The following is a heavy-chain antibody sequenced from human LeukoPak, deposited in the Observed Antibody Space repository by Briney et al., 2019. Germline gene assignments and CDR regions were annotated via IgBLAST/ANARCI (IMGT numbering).Heavy chain of an antibody. Sequence: PGGSLRLSCAASGFTFSSYSVNWVRQAPGKGLEWVSSISERSSYIYYADSMKGRFTISRDNAKNSLYLQMNSLRAEDTAVYYCARSPRRQTGAFGIWGQGTMATVFS. V-gene: IGHV3-21*01. CDR3: ARSPRRQTGAFGI. CDR1: GFTFSSYS. J-gene: IGHJ3*02. CDR2: ISERSSYI. D-gene: IGHD1-14*01.